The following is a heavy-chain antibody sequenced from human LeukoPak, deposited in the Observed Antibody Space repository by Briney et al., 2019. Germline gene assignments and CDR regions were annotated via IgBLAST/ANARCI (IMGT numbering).Heavy chain of an antibody. D-gene: IGHD3-22*01. Sequence: SETLSLTCTVSGGSISSYYWSWIRQPAGKGLEWIGRIYTSGSTNYNPSLKSRVTMSVDTSKNQFSLKLSSVTAADTAVYYCARAGYYYDSSGPLGAFDYWGQGTLVTVSS. CDR1: GGSISSYY. CDR3: ARAGYYYDSSGPLGAFDY. V-gene: IGHV4-4*07. CDR2: IYTSGST. J-gene: IGHJ4*02.